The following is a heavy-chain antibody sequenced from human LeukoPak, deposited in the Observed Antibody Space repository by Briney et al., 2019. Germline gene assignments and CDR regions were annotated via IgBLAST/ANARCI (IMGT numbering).Heavy chain of an antibody. V-gene: IGHV3-48*01. CDR2: ISSSSSTI. Sequence: GGALRLSCAASGFTLRSYSMNWVRQAPGEGLEWVSYISSSSSTIYYADSVKGRFTISRDNAKNSLYLQMNSLRAEDTAVYYCASEGADAFDIWGQGTMVSVSS. CDR3: ASEGADAFDI. J-gene: IGHJ3*02. CDR1: GFTLRSYS.